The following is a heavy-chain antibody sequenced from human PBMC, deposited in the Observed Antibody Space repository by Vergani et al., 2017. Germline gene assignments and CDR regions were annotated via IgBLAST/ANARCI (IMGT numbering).Heavy chain of an antibody. CDR2: IFSNYEK. CDR3: ARTHYVWGSYRYASDAFDI. J-gene: IGHJ3*02. CDR1: GFSLSNARMG. Sequence: QVTLKESGPVLVKPTETLTLTCTVSGFSLSNARMGVSWIRQPPGKALEWLAHIFSNYEKSYSTSLKSRLTISKDTSKSQVVLTMTNMDPVDTATYYCARTHYVWGSYRYASDAFDIWGQGTMVTVSS. D-gene: IGHD3-16*02. V-gene: IGHV2-26*01.